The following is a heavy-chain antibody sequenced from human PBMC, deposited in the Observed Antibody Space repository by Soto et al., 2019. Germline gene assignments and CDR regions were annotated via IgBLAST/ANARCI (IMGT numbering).Heavy chain of an antibody. CDR1: GYTFTSYG. Sequence: QVQLVQSGAEVKKPGASVKVSCKASGYTFTSYGISWVRQAPGQGLEWMGWISAYNGNTNYAQKLQGRVTMTTDTATSTAYTELRSLRSNDTAVYYCARVGVGLALDDYYDSSGYYGDFDYWGQGTLVTVSS. D-gene: IGHD3-22*01. CDR2: ISAYNGNT. V-gene: IGHV1-18*01. CDR3: ARVGVGLALDDYYDSSGYYGDFDY. J-gene: IGHJ4*02.